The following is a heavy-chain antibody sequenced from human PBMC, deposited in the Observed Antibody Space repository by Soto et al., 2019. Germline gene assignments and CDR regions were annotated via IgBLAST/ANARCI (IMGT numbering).Heavy chain of an antibody. V-gene: IGHV3-21*01. D-gene: IGHD5-18*01. CDR2: ISSSSSYI. CDR3: AREEMATASYYFDY. J-gene: IGHJ4*02. Sequence: EVQLVESGGGLVKPGGSLRLSCAASGFTFSSYSMNWVRQAPGKGLEWVSSISSSSSYIYYADSVKGRFTISRDNAKNSLDLQMNSLRAEDTAVYYCAREEMATASYYFDYWGQGTLVTVSS. CDR1: GFTFSSYS.